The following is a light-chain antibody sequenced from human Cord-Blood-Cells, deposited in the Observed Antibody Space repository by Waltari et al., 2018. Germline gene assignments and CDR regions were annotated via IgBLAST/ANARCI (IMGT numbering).Light chain of an antibody. CDR1: STNIGSNS. CDR2: RNN. CDR3: AAWDDSLSGPV. Sequence: QSVLTQPPLASATPGLRVTLPCAGTSTNIGSNSGSWYQQLPGTPPKLPIYRNNQLPSGVPDRFSGSKSGTSASLAISGLRSEAEADYYCAAWDDSLSGPVFGGGTKLTVL. V-gene: IGLV1-47*01. J-gene: IGLJ3*02.